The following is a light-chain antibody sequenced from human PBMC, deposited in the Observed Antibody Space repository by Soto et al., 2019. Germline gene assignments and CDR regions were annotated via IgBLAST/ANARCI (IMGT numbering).Light chain of an antibody. CDR3: SSFTSTSTFV. V-gene: IGLV2-14*01. Sequence: QSALTQPASVSGSPGQSITISCTGTSNDVGGYNYVSWFQQHPGKAPKLLIFEVSNRPSGVSHRFSGSKSGNTASLTISGLQAEDGADYYCSSFTSTSTFVFGSGTKLTVL. CDR2: EVS. CDR1: SNDVGGYNY. J-gene: IGLJ1*01.